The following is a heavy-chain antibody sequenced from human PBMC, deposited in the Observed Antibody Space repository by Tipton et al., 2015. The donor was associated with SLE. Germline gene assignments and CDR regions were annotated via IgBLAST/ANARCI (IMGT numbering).Heavy chain of an antibody. V-gene: IGHV3-13*05. CDR1: GFTFSSYD. Sequence: SLRLSCAASGFTFSSYDMHWVRQATGKGLEWVSAIGTAGDPYYPGSVKGRITISRENAKNSLYLQMNSLGAGNTAVYYCARGIATAGSSCWYFDLWGRGTLVTVTS. D-gene: IGHD6-13*01. CDR3: ARGIATAGSSCWYFDL. J-gene: IGHJ2*01. CDR2: IGTAGDP.